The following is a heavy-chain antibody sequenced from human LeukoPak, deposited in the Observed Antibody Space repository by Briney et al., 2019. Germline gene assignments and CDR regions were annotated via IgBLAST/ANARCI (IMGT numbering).Heavy chain of an antibody. CDR1: GGSISSSSYY. Sequence: PSETLSLTCTVSGGSISSSSYYWGWIRQPPGKGLEWIGSIYYSGSTYYNPSLKSRVTISVDTSKNQFSLKLSSVTAADTAVYYCATLVGATASYYFDYWGQGTLVTVSS. D-gene: IGHD1-26*01. CDR3: ATLVGATASYYFDY. J-gene: IGHJ4*02. V-gene: IGHV4-39*07. CDR2: IYYSGST.